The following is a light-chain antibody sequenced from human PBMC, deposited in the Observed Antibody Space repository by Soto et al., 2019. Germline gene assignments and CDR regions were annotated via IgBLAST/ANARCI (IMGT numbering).Light chain of an antibody. J-gene: IGLJ2*01. CDR2: DIT. V-gene: IGLV2-8*01. Sequence: QSALTQPPSASGSPGQSVTISCTGTSSDIGAFNSISWYQQYPGKAPKLIIFDITQRPSGVPDRFSGSKSANTASLTVSGLQDEDEADYHCSSHAGSNSLMVFGGGPKVTVL. CDR3: SSHAGSNSLMV. CDR1: SSDIGAFNS.